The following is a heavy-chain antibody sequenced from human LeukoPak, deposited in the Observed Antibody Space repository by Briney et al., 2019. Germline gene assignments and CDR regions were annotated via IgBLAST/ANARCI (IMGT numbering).Heavy chain of an antibody. J-gene: IGHJ5*02. CDR3: ARIYSSSWFLNWFDP. CDR1: GGSFSGYY. D-gene: IGHD6-13*01. Sequence: SETLSLTCAVYGGSFSGYYWNWIRQAPGKGLEWIGEINHSGSTNYNPSLKSRVTISVDTSKNQFSLKLNSVTAADTAVYYCARIYSSSWFLNWFDPWGQGTLVTVSS. CDR2: INHSGST. V-gene: IGHV4-34*01.